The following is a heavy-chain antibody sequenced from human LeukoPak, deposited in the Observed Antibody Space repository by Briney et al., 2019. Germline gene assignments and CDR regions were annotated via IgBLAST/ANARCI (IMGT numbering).Heavy chain of an antibody. CDR2: INHSGST. V-gene: IGHV4-34*01. CDR3: ARRKIFDY. CDR1: GGSFSGYY. Sequence: SETLSLTCAVYGGSFSGYYWSWIRQPPGKGLEWIGEINHSGSTNYNPSLKSRVTISVDTSKNQFSLKLSSVTAADTAVYYCARRKIFDYWGQGTLVTVSS. J-gene: IGHJ4*02. D-gene: IGHD1-14*01.